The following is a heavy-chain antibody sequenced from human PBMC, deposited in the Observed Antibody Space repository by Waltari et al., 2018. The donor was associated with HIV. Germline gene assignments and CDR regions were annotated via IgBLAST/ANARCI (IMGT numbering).Heavy chain of an antibody. J-gene: IGHJ3*02. Sequence: EVQLVQSGAEAKHPGTSVRISCKGSGNSFTSYWLTWAGHLPRKGLEWMRSIDPSDTKTKYSPSFQCNVSISAGKSSSTAYLQWSSMKCSDTAMYYGASLHGRITIFTPAFDIWGQGTMVTVSS. V-gene: IGHV5-10-1*01. CDR1: GNSFTSYW. D-gene: IGHD3-9*01. CDR2: IDPSDTKT. CDR3: ASLHGRITIFTPAFDI.